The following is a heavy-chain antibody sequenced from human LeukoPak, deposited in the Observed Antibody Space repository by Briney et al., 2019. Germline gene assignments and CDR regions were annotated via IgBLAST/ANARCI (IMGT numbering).Heavy chain of an antibody. CDR2: ISSSGSTI. CDR3: AREMAAAGDY. Sequence: GGSLRLSCAASGFTFGSYEMNWVRQAPGKGLEWVSYISSSGSTIYYADSVKGRFTISRDNAKNSLYLQMNSLRAEDTAVYYCAREMAAAGDYWGQGALVTVSS. CDR1: GFTFGSYE. J-gene: IGHJ4*02. V-gene: IGHV3-48*03. D-gene: IGHD6-13*01.